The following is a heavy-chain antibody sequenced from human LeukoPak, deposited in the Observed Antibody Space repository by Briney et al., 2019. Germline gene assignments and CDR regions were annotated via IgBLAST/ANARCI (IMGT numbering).Heavy chain of an antibody. CDR2: IYYSGST. CDR3: AGGYYDSSGYYSPLYDFDI. CDR1: GGSISSYY. J-gene: IGHJ3*02. Sequence: SETLSLTCTVSGGSISSYYWSWIRQPPGKGLEWIGYIYYSGSTNYNPSLKSRVTISVDTSRNQFSLKLSSVTAADTAVYYCAGGYYDSSGYYSPLYDFDIWGQGTMVTVSS. V-gene: IGHV4-59*01. D-gene: IGHD3-22*01.